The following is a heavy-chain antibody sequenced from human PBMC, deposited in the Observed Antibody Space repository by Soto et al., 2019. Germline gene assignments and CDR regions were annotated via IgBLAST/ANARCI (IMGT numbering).Heavy chain of an antibody. V-gene: IGHV3-30-3*01. CDR3: ARGRVYCSSTSCYYWYFDL. Sequence: GGSLRLSCTASEFSLSSSDMHWVRRAPGKGLEWLAVISYDGSNKYYADSVKGRFTISRDNSKNTLYLQMNSLRAEDTAVYYCARGRVYCSSTSCYYWYFDLWGRGTLVTVSS. CDR2: ISYDGSNK. J-gene: IGHJ2*01. D-gene: IGHD2-2*01. CDR1: EFSLSSSD.